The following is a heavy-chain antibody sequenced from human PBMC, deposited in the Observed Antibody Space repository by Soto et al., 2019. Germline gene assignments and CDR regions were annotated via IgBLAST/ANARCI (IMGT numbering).Heavy chain of an antibody. CDR2: IYYSGST. V-gene: IGHV4-39*01. D-gene: IGHD1-7*01. CDR1: GGSISSSSYY. Sequence: SETLSITCTVSGGSISSSSYYWGWIRQPPGKGLEWIGSIYYSGSTYYNPSLKSRVTISVDTSKNQFSLKLSSVTAADTAVYYCARHNNWNSGWFDPWGQGTLVTVSS. J-gene: IGHJ5*02. CDR3: ARHNNWNSGWFDP.